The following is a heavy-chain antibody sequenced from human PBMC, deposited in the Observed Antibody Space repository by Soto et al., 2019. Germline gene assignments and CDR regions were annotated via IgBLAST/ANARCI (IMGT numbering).Heavy chain of an antibody. V-gene: IGHV4-59*01. J-gene: IGHJ4*02. CDR1: GGSISSYY. CDR3: ATRDGYENDY. Sequence: SETLSLTCTVSGGSISSYYWSWIRQPPGKGLEWIGYIYYSGSTNYNPSPKSRVTISVDTSKNQFSLKLSSVTAADTAVYYCATRDGYENDYWGQGTLVTVSS. CDR2: IYYSGST. D-gene: IGHD5-12*01.